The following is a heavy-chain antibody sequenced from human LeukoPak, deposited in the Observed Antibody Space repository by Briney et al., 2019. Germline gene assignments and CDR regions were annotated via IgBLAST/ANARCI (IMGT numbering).Heavy chain of an antibody. CDR1: GYTFTGYY. Sequence: GASVKVSCKASGYTFTGYYMHWVRQAPGQGLERMGWINPNSGGTNYAQKFQGRVTMTRDTSISTAYMELSRLRSDDTAVYYCARAQSLSYYGMDVWGQGTTVTVSS. J-gene: IGHJ6*02. CDR2: INPNSGGT. CDR3: ARAQSLSYYGMDV. V-gene: IGHV1-2*02.